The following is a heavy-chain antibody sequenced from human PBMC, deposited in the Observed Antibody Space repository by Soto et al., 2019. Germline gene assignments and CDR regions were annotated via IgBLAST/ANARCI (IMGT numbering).Heavy chain of an antibody. Sequence: QVQLVESGGGVVQPGRSLRLSCAASGFTFSSYGMHWVRQAPGKGLEWVAVISYDGSNKYYADSVKGRFTISRDNSKNTLYLQMNSLRAEDPAVYYCAKGYSNYGMDVWGQGTTVTVSS. J-gene: IGHJ6*02. CDR1: GFTFSSYG. D-gene: IGHD6-13*01. CDR3: AKGYSNYGMDV. V-gene: IGHV3-30*18. CDR2: ISYDGSNK.